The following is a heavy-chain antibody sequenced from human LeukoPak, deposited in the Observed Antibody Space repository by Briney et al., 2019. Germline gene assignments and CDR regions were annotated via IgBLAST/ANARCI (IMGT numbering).Heavy chain of an antibody. CDR1: GYTFTSFY. J-gene: IGHJ4*02. D-gene: IGHD6-19*01. V-gene: IGHV1-46*01. CDR2: VNPSDGST. Sequence: ASVKVSCKASGYTFTSFYLHWVRQAPGQGLEWMGIVNPSDGSTTYAQKFQGRVTMTRDTSTSTVYMELSSLRSEDTAVYFCARDFTAVTGRAPDYWGQGTLVTVSS. CDR3: ARDFTAVTGRAPDY.